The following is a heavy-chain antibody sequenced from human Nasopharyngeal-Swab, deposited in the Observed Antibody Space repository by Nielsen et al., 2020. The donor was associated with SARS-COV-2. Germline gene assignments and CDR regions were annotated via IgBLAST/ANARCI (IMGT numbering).Heavy chain of an antibody. D-gene: IGHD2-15*01. CDR2: VSGSGGTT. CDR3: AKDRYCSGGACYFSGFDY. Sequence: WMRQPPWHAREWVSGVSGSGGTTKYADSVKGRFTISRDNSKNKLYLQMHSLRVEDTAVYYCAKDRYCSGGACYFSGFDYWGLGTLVTVSS. V-gene: IGHV3-23*01. J-gene: IGHJ4*02.